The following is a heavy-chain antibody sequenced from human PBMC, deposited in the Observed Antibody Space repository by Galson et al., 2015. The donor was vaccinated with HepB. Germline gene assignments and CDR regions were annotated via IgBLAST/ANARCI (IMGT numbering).Heavy chain of an antibody. V-gene: IGHV2-5*02. D-gene: IGHD2-2*01. CDR1: GFSLSTSGVG. J-gene: IGHJ5*02. CDR2: IYWDDDK. CDR3: AYRSLRAMYQLPKAYNWFDP. Sequence: PALVKPTQTLTLTCTFSGFSLSTSGVGVGWIRQPPGKALEWLALIYWDDDKRYSPSLKSRLTITKDTSKNQVVLTMTNMDPVDTATYYCAYRSLRAMYQLPKAYNWFDPWGQGTLVTVSS.